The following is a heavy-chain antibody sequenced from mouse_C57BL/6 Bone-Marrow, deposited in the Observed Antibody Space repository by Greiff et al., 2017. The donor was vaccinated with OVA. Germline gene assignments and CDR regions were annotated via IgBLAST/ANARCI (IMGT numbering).Heavy chain of an antibody. CDR3: ASPYYFGSSSSYWYFDV. V-gene: IGHV1-72*01. J-gene: IGHJ1*01. Sequence: VQLQQPGAELVKPGASVKLSCKASGYTFTSYWMHWVKQRPGRGLEWIGRIDPNRGGTKYNEKFKSKATLTVDKPSSTAYMQLSSLTSEDSSFYYCASPYYFGSSSSYWYFDVWGSGTTVTVSS. CDR1: GYTFTSYW. D-gene: IGHD1-1*01. CDR2: IDPNRGGT.